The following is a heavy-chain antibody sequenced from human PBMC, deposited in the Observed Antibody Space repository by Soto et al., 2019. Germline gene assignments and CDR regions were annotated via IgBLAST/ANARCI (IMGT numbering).Heavy chain of an antibody. Sequence: EVQLLESGGGLVQPGGSLRLSCAASGFTFSTYAMNWVRQAPGKGLEWVSLIISSGGSTYYADSVKGRFTISRDNSKNTLYLQMNSLRADDTAVYYCAKAEGSSYGPEDSQHWGQGTLVTVSS. D-gene: IGHD6-13*01. CDR1: GFTFSTYA. CDR2: IISSGGST. V-gene: IGHV3-23*01. CDR3: AKAEGSSYGPEDSQH. J-gene: IGHJ1*01.